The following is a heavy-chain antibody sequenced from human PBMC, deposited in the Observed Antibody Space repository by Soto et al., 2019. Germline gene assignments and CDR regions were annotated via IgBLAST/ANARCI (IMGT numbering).Heavy chain of an antibody. CDR2: ISWNSGSI. CDR3: AKDSHIAADYYYGMDV. J-gene: IGHJ6*02. D-gene: IGHD6-13*01. CDR1: GFTFEDNA. Sequence: EVQLVESGGGWVQPGRSLGPSCQASGFTFEDNAMHWVRQAPGKGLGWVSGISWNSGSIGYADSVKGRFTISRDNAKNSLYLQMNSLRAEDTALYYCAKDSHIAADYYYGMDVWGQGTTVTVSS. V-gene: IGHV3-9*01.